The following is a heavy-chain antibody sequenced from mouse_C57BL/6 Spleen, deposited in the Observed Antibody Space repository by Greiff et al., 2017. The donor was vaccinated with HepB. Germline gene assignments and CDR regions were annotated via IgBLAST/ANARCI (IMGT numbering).Heavy chain of an antibody. Sequence: VQLKQSGPELVKPGASVKIPCKASGYTFTDYNMDWVKQSHGKSLEWIGDINPNNGGTIYNQKFKGKATLTVDKSSSTAYMELRSLTSEDTAVYYCARLLYYYGSSYYAMDYWGQGTSVTVSS. V-gene: IGHV1-18*01. CDR1: GYTFTDYN. CDR3: ARLLYYYGSSYYAMDY. D-gene: IGHD1-1*01. CDR2: INPNNGGT. J-gene: IGHJ4*01.